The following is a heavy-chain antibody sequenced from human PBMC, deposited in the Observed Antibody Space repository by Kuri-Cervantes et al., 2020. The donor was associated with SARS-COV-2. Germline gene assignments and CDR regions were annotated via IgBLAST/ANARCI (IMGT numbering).Heavy chain of an antibody. Sequence: GGSLRLSCAASGFTFSSYGMHWVRQAPGKGLEWVAFIRYDGSNKYYADSVKGRFTISRDNSKNSLYLQMNSLRAEDTAVYYCARLSRIAARLAVGLDYWGQGTLVTVSS. D-gene: IGHD6-6*01. CDR1: GFTFSSYG. V-gene: IGHV3-30*02. J-gene: IGHJ4*02. CDR2: IRYDGSNK. CDR3: ARLSRIAARLAVGLDY.